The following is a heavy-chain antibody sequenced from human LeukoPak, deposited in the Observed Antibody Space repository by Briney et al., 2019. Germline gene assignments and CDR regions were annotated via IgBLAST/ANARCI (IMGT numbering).Heavy chain of an antibody. CDR2: ISSSSSYI. J-gene: IGHJ4*02. Sequence: GGSLRLSCAASGFTFSSYSMNWVRQAPGKGLEWVSSISSSSSYIYYADSVKGRFTISRDNAKNSLYLQMNSLRAEDTAVYYCARGVGGSHHFDYWGQGTLVTVSS. CDR3: ARGVGGSHHFDY. V-gene: IGHV3-21*01. D-gene: IGHD1-26*01. CDR1: GFTFSSYS.